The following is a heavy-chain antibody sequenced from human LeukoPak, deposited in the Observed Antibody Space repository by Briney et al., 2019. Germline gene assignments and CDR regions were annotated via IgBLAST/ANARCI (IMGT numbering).Heavy chain of an antibody. Sequence: ASVKVSCKASGYTFTGYYNHWWRQAPGQGLEWMGGIIPIFGTANYAQKFQGRVTITADESTSTAYMELSSLRSEDTAVYYCARVGYSSSWRYNWFDPWGQGTLVTVSS. CDR3: ARVGYSSSWRYNWFDP. J-gene: IGHJ5*02. CDR2: IIPIFGTA. CDR1: GYTFTGYY. V-gene: IGHV1-69*13. D-gene: IGHD6-13*01.